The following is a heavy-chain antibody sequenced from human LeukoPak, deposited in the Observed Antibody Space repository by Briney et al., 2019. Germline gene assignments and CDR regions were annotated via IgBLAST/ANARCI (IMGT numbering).Heavy chain of an antibody. CDR1: GFTFSDYY. CDR3: AREREGLYYYDSSGYNDY. J-gene: IGHJ4*02. Sequence: PGGSLRLSCAASGFTFSDYYMSWNRQAPGKGLEWVSYINSSGSTIYYADSVKGRFTISRDNAKNSLYLQMNSLRAEDTAVYYCAREREGLYYYDSSGYNDYWGQGTLVTVSS. D-gene: IGHD3-22*01. CDR2: INSSGSTI. V-gene: IGHV3-11*01.